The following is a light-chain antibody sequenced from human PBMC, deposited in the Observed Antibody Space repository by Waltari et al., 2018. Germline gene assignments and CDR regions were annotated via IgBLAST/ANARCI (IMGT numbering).Light chain of an antibody. J-gene: IGLJ1*01. CDR3: SSFTGSNDYV. V-gene: IGLV2-8*01. CDR2: EVT. Sequence: QSALTQPPSASGSPGQSVTISCPGTSSDVGAYNLVSWYQQHPGKAPKLIIYEVTKRPSGVPDRFSGSKSGNTASLTVSGLQAEDEADYYCSSFTGSNDYVLGTGTLVTVL. CDR1: SSDVGAYNL.